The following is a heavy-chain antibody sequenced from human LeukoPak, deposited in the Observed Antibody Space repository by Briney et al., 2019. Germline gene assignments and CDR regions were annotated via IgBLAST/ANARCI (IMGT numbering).Heavy chain of an antibody. CDR2: ISNDGSNK. Sequence: GRSLRLSCAASGFTFSNYALDWVRQAPGKGLEWVAVISNDGSNKYYAGSVKGRFTISRDNSKNTLYLQMNSLRAEDTAVYYCASISYKGYNRSPSLNFWGQGTLVTVSS. J-gene: IGHJ4*02. CDR3: ASISYKGYNRSPSLNF. CDR1: GFTFSNYA. D-gene: IGHD6-13*01. V-gene: IGHV3-30*04.